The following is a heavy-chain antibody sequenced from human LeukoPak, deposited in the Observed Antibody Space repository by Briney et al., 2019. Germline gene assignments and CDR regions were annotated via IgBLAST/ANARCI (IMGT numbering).Heavy chain of an antibody. J-gene: IGHJ4*02. Sequence: SVKVSCKASGGTFSSYAISWVRQAPGQGLEWMGRIIPIFGIANYAQKFQGRVTNTADKSTSTAYMELSSLRSEDTAVYYCRREGLRYDSSGYYYDYWGQGTLVTVSS. CDR1: GGTFSSYA. D-gene: IGHD3-22*01. CDR3: RREGLRYDSSGYYYDY. CDR2: IIPIFGIA. V-gene: IGHV1-69*04.